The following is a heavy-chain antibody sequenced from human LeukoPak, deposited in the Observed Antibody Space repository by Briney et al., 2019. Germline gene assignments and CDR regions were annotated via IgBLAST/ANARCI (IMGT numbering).Heavy chain of an antibody. CDR3: ARVISGSYRYFDN. CDR2: INPSGGST. V-gene: IGHV1-46*01. J-gene: IGHJ4*02. CDR1: GYTFTSYY. D-gene: IGHD1-26*01. Sequence: GASVKVSCKASGYTFTSYYMHWVRQAPGQGLEWMGIINPSGGSTSYSQKFQGRVTMTRDMSTSTVYVELSSLRSEDTAVYYCARVISGSYRYFDNWGQGTLVTVSS.